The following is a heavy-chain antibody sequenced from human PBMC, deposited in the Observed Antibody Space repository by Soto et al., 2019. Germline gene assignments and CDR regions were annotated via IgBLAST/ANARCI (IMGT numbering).Heavy chain of an antibody. Sequence: SETLSLTCTVSGGSISSSSYYWGWIRQPPGKGLEWIGSIYYSGSTYYNPSLKSRVTISVDTSMNQFSLKLSSVTAADTDVYYCALTFPSIAAAGTGYYYYGMDVWGQGTTVTVSS. J-gene: IGHJ6*02. CDR2: IYYSGST. CDR1: GGSISSSSYY. D-gene: IGHD6-13*01. CDR3: ALTFPSIAAAGTGYYYYGMDV. V-gene: IGHV4-39*01.